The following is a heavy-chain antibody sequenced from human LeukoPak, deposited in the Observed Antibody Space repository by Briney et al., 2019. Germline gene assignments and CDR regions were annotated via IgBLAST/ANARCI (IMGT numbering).Heavy chain of an antibody. Sequence: SETLSLTCAVYGGSFSDYYWSWIRQPPGKGLEWIGEINHSGSTNYNPSLKSRVTMSVDTSKKQFSLKLNSLTAADTAVYYCASQDSSGCLDYWGQGTLVTVSS. J-gene: IGHJ4*02. CDR1: GGSFSDYY. V-gene: IGHV4-34*01. D-gene: IGHD3-22*01. CDR2: INHSGST. CDR3: ASQDSSGCLDY.